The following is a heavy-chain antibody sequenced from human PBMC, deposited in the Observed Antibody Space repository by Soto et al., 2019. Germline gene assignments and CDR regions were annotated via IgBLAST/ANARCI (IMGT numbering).Heavy chain of an antibody. CDR3: AKWSEGPLLTGYYTMDY. CDR1: GFTFSSYA. V-gene: IGHV3-23*01. D-gene: IGHD3-9*01. Sequence: EVQLLESGGGLVQPGGSLRLSCAASGFTFSSYAMSWVRQAPGKGLEWVSAISGSGGSTYYADSVKGRFTISRDNSKNTLYLQMNSLRAEDTAVYYCAKWSEGPLLTGYYTMDYWGQGTLVTVSS. CDR2: ISGSGGST. J-gene: IGHJ4*02.